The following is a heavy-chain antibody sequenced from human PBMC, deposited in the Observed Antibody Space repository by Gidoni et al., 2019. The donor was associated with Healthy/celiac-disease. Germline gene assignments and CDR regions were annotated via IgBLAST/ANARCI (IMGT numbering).Heavy chain of an antibody. CDR1: GGSISSYY. J-gene: IGHJ4*02. V-gene: IGHV4-59*01. Sequence: QVQLQESGAGMVKPSETLSLTCTASGGSISSYYGSWIRSPPGRGLEWIGYIYHSGSTKDNHALTRRVPIAVDTSKNQFSLKLSSVTAADTAVYYCARGTGFIADYWGQGTLVTVSS. CDR3: ARGTGFIADY. D-gene: IGHD3-16*02. CDR2: IYHSGST.